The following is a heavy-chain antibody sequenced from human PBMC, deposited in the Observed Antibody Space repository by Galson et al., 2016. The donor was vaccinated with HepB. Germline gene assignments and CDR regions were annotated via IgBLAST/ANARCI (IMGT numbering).Heavy chain of an antibody. J-gene: IGHJ5*02. D-gene: IGHD2-2*01. CDR3: ARAAVVPGARMVFDP. Sequence: LRLSCAASGFMFSDYYMDWVRQAPGRGPEWIGEIYHSGTSNNNPFLSSRFTLSIDKSRNQFFLNLTSVTAADTAVYYCARAAVVPGARMVFDPWGQGTLVTVSS. V-gene: IGHV4-34*10. CDR2: IYHSGTS. CDR1: GFMFSDYY.